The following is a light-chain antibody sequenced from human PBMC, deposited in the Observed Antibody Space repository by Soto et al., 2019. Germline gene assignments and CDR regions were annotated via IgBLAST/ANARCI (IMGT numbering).Light chain of an antibody. Sequence: IVLTQSPGTLSFSPGERATLSCRASAYLTSTYLAWYQQKPGQAPRLLIYDASRRATGTPDRFSGSGSGADFTLTISRLEPEEFAVYYCQQYGSSPLLTFGGGTKVEIK. CDR1: AYLTSTY. V-gene: IGKV3-20*01. CDR3: QQYGSSPLLT. CDR2: DAS. J-gene: IGKJ4*01.